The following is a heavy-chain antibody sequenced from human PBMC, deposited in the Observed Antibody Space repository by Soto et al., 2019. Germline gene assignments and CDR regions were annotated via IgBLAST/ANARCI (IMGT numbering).Heavy chain of an antibody. Sequence: SETLSLTCTVSGGSISSYYWSWIRQPPGKGLEWIGYIYYSGSTNYNPSLKSRVTISVDTSKNQFSLKLSSVTAADTAVYYCARLRRYCSSASCSDSLLGYYFDYWGQGTLVTVSS. CDR2: IYYSGST. CDR3: ARLRRYCSSASCSDSLLGYYFDY. V-gene: IGHV4-59*08. J-gene: IGHJ4*02. D-gene: IGHD2-2*01. CDR1: GGSISSYY.